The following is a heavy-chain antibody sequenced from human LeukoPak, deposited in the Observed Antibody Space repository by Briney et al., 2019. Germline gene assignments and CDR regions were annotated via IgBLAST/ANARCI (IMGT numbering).Heavy chain of an antibody. CDR3: AKDVDYVEEYYFDY. Sequence: GGSLRLSCAASGFTFDDYAMHWVRQAPGKGLEWVSGISWNSGSIGYADSVKGRFTISRDNAKNSLYLQMNSLRAEDTALYYCAKDVDYVEEYYFDYWGQGTLVTVSS. D-gene: IGHD4-17*01. V-gene: IGHV3-9*01. CDR2: ISWNSGSI. CDR1: GFTFDDYA. J-gene: IGHJ4*02.